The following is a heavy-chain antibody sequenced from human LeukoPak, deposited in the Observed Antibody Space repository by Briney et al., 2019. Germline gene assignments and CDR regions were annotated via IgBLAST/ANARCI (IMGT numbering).Heavy chain of an antibody. CDR1: EFTFSTYW. CDR3: AKEYTGTFSPFPSYFDN. CDR2: ITGSGGRT. J-gene: IGHJ4*02. D-gene: IGHD1-26*01. Sequence: GGSLRLSCAASEFTFSTYWMTWVRQAPGKGLEWVSAITGSGGRTYYADSVKGRFIISRDNSKNTLYLQMNSLRAEDTAIYYCAKEYTGTFSPFPSYFDNWGQGTLVTVSS. V-gene: IGHV3-23*01.